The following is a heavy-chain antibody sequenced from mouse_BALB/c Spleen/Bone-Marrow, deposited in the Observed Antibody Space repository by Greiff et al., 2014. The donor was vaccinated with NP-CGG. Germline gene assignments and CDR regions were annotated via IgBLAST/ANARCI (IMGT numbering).Heavy chain of an antibody. Sequence: EVQLQQSGPELVKPGASMKISCKASGYSFTDYTMTWVKQSHGKNLEWIGLINPYNGGTGYNQKFKGKATLTVDKSSSTAYMDLLSLTSEDSAVYYWATYYGSGWYFDVWGAGTTVTVSS. CDR2: INPYNGGT. D-gene: IGHD1-1*01. CDR3: ATYYGSGWYFDV. V-gene: IGHV1-26*01. CDR1: GYSFTDYT. J-gene: IGHJ1*01.